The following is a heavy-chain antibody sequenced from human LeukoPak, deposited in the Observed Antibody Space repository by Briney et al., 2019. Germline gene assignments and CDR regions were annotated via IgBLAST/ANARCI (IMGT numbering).Heavy chain of an antibody. CDR2: FHYSGST. Sequence: SETLTLTCTGSGGSISSYYCNWLRQPPGEGLEWIGYFHYSGSTNYNPSLKSRVTILVDKSKNQFSLKLSSVTAADTAVYYCAGGGASGSHLHRFDPWGQGTLVTVSS. CDR1: GGSISSYY. CDR3: AGGGASGSHLHRFDP. J-gene: IGHJ5*02. D-gene: IGHD3-10*01. V-gene: IGHV4-59*01.